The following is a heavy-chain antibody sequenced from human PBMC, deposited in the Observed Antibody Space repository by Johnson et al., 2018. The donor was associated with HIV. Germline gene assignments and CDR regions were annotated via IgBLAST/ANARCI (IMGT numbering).Heavy chain of an antibody. D-gene: IGHD6-19*01. CDR1: GFTFSSYY. CDR2: VNPNGGST. CDR3: ANKPEQWLVADDAFDI. J-gene: IGHJ3*02. Sequence: MQLVESGGGVVQPGRSLRLSCAASGFTFSSYYMNCVRQAPGNGLELVGQVNPNGGSTYLIDSEKVRFNISRHNAKNTLHLQMNSLRPEDTAVYYCANKPEQWLVADDAFDIWGQGTIVTVSS. V-gene: IGHV3-25*04.